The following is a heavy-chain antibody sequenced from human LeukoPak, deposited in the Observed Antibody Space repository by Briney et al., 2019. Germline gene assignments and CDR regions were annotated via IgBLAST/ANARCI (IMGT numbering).Heavy chain of an antibody. Sequence: PGGSPRLSCAASGFTFSSYWMSWVRQAPGKGLEWVANIKQDGSEKYYVDSVKGRFTISRDNAKNSLYLQMNSLRAEDTAIYYCASERDSSGYYSKDPFDYWGQGTLVTVSS. D-gene: IGHD3-22*01. J-gene: IGHJ4*02. CDR3: ASERDSSGYYSKDPFDY. CDR2: IKQDGSEK. CDR1: GFTFSSYW. V-gene: IGHV3-7*05.